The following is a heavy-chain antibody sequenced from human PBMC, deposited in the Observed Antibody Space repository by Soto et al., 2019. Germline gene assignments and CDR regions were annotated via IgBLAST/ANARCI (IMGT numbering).Heavy chain of an antibody. CDR3: AKDEIVVVPAATGFNDAFDI. CDR1: GFTFSSYA. V-gene: IGHV3-23*01. CDR2: ISGSGGST. Sequence: GGSLRLSCAASGFTFSSYAMSWVRQAPGKGLEWVSAISGSGGSTYYADSVKGRFTISRDNSKNTLYLQMNSLRAEDTAVYYCAKDEIVVVPAATGFNDAFDIWGQGTMVTVSS. D-gene: IGHD2-2*01. J-gene: IGHJ3*02.